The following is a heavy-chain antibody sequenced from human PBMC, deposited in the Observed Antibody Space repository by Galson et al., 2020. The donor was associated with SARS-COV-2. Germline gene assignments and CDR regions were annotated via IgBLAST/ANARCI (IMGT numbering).Heavy chain of an antibody. CDR1: GDSISSGYYL. Sequence: ETSETLSLTCTVSGDSISSGYYLWSWIRQHPGKGLEWIGYIHHSGATYYSMSLKSRVSISVDTSKNQFSLNLISVTAADTAVYYGARGIGQRRKDCCPLDYWGQVTLVTVSS. V-gene: IGHV4-31*03. D-gene: IGHD2-21*02. CDR3: ARGIGQRRKDCCPLDY. J-gene: IGHJ4*02. CDR2: IHHSGAT.